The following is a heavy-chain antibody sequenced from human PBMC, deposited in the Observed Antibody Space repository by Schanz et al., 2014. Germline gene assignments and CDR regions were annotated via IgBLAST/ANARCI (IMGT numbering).Heavy chain of an antibody. Sequence: QVQLVESGGGVVQPGRSLRLSCAASGFTFSRSGMHWVRQAPGKGLEWVSVIYSGGSTYYADSVKGRFTISRDNSKNTLYLQMNSLRAEDTAVYYCARDRWDWNNAFDIWGQGTMVTVSS. CDR3: ARDRWDWNNAFDI. J-gene: IGHJ3*02. V-gene: IGHV3-NL1*01. D-gene: IGHD1-1*01. CDR1: GFTFSRSG. CDR2: IYSGGST.